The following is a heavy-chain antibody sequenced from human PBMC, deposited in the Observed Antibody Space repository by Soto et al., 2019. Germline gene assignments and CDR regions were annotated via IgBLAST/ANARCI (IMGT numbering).Heavy chain of an antibody. CDR1: GGTFSSYS. CDR3: AREPYGDYSGY. Sequence: QVQLVQSGAEVKKPGSSVKVSCKASGGTFSSYSINWVRQAPGQGLEWMGRITPILGIANSAQKFQGRVTITADKSTSTAYMGLSSLRYEDTAVYYCAREPYGDYSGYWGQGTLVTVSS. V-gene: IGHV1-69*08. CDR2: ITPILGIA. D-gene: IGHD4-17*01. J-gene: IGHJ4*02.